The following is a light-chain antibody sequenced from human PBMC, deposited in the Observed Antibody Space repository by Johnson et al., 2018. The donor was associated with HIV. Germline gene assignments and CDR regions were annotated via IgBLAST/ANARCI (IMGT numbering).Light chain of an antibody. CDR1: SSNVGNSY. Sequence: QSVLTQPPSVSAAPGQNVTISCSGTSSNVGNSYLSWYQHFPETAPKLLIYDNNKRPSGIPDRFSASKSGTTATLRITGLQPGDEADYYCGAWDGRLSVYVFVTGTKVTVL. J-gene: IGLJ1*01. CDR2: DNN. CDR3: GAWDGRLSVYV. V-gene: IGLV1-51*01.